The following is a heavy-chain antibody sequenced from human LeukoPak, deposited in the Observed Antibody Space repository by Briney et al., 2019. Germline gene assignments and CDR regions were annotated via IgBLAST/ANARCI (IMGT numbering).Heavy chain of an antibody. CDR3: ARVIVVVPATKVWFDP. CDR2: MNPNSGNT. D-gene: IGHD2-2*01. J-gene: IGHJ5*02. V-gene: IGHV1-8*03. Sequence: ASVKVSCKASGYTFTSYDINWVRQATGQGLEWMGWMNPNSGNTGYAQKFQGRVTITRNTSISTAYMELSSLRSEDTAVYYCARVIVVVPATKVWFDPWGQGTLVTVSS. CDR1: GYTFTSYD.